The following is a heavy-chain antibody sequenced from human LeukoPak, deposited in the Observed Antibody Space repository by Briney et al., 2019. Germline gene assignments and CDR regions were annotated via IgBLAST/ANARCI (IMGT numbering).Heavy chain of an antibody. CDR2: IYYSGST. V-gene: IGHV4-59*08. CDR1: GGSISSYY. D-gene: IGHD3-3*02. J-gene: IGHJ5*02. Sequence: PSETLSLTCTVSGGSISSYYWSWIRQPPGKGLEWIGYIYYSGSTNYNPSLKNRVTISVDTSKNQFSLKLSSVTAADTAVYYCARQVIYNWFDPWGQGTLVTVSS. CDR3: ARQVIYNWFDP.